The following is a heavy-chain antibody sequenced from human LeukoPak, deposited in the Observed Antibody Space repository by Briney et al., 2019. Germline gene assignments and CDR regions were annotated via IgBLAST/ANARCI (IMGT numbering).Heavy chain of an antibody. J-gene: IGHJ4*02. CDR3: AKDHRLAYCGGDCFPVYYFDY. CDR2: ISSSSSYI. CDR1: GFTFSSYS. D-gene: IGHD2-21*02. Sequence: GGSLRLSCAASGFTFSSYSMNWVRQAPGKGLEWVSSISSSSSYIYYADSVKGRFTISRDNSKNTLYLQMNSLRAEDTAVYYCAKDHRLAYCGGDCFPVYYFDYWGQGTLVTVSS. V-gene: IGHV3-21*04.